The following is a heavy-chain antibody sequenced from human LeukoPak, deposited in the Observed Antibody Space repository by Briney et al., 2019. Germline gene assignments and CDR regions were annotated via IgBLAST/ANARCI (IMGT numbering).Heavy chain of an antibody. CDR1: GGSISSYF. V-gene: IGHV4-59*08. D-gene: IGHD3-10*01. Sequence: SETLSLTCTVSGGSISSYFWSWIRQPPGKGLEWLGHIYYNGDTNYNPSLKSRVTISVDTPKNQFSLNLTSVTAADTAVYYCARAVLYYYGPRTYYNVRFDSWGQGALVTVSS. J-gene: IGHJ4*02. CDR2: IYYNGDT. CDR3: ARAVLYYYGPRTYYNVRFDS.